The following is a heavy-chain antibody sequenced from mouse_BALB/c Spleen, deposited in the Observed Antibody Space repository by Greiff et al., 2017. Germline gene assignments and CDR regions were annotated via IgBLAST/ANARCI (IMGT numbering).Heavy chain of an antibody. Sequence: EVKVVESGGGLVKPGGSLKLSCAASGFTFSSYAMSWVRQTPEKRLEWVASISSGGSTYYPDSVKGRFTISRDNARNILYLQMSSLRSEDTAMYYCARRRAMITTYFDYWGQGTTLTVSS. CDR2: ISSGGST. J-gene: IGHJ2*01. CDR1: GFTFSSYA. D-gene: IGHD2-4*01. V-gene: IGHV5-6-5*01. CDR3: ARRRAMITTYFDY.